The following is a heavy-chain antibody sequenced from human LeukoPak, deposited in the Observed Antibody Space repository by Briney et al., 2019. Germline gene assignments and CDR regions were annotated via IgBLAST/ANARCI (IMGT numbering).Heavy chain of an antibody. CDR1: GFTFTTYA. Sequence: PGGSLRLSCAASGFTFTTYAMSWLRQAPGKGLEWVSGTTGSGGSTYYADSVKGRFTISRDNSKNTLSLQMNSLRAEDTAVYYCAKGPNFWLTPIAFAIWGQGTMVTVSS. V-gene: IGHV3-23*01. CDR2: TTGSGGST. CDR3: AKGPNFWLTPIAFAI. J-gene: IGHJ3*02. D-gene: IGHD3-3*01.